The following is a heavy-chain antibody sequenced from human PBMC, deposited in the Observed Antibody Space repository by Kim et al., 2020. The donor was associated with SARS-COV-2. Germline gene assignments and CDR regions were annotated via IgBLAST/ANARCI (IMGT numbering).Heavy chain of an antibody. V-gene: IGHV3-7*01. J-gene: IGHJ4*02. CDR2: IKQDGSEK. CDR1: GFTFSSYW. Sequence: GGSLRLSCAASGFTFSSYWMSWVRQAPGKGLEWVANIKQDGSEKYYVDSVKGRFTISRDNAKNSLYLQMNSLRAEDTAVYYCARGRGSWHRNLYFDYWGQGTLVTVSS. D-gene: IGHD6-13*01. CDR3: ARGRGSWHRNLYFDY.